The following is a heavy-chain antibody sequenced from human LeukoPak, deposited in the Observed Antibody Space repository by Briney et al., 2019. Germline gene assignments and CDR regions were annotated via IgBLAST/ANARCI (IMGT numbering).Heavy chain of an antibody. CDR2: INPNSGGT. CDR3: ARADSSFVRKPPSFDY. D-gene: IGHD6-13*01. CDR1: GYTSTGYY. J-gene: IGHJ4*02. Sequence: GASVKVSCKASGYTSTGYYMHWVRQAPGQGLEWMGWINPNSGGTNYAQKFQGWVTMTRDTSISTAYMELSRLRSDDTAVYYCARADSSFVRKPPSFDYWGQGTLVTVSS. V-gene: IGHV1-2*04.